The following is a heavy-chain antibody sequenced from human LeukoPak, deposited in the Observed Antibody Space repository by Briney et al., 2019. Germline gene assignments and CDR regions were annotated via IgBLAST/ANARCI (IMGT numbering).Heavy chain of an antibody. CDR1: GGSLSSGGYY. V-gene: IGHV4-31*03. J-gene: IGHJ4*02. CDR2: IYYSGST. CDR3: ARGRAYDYVWGSYRYTPRFDY. Sequence: PSETQSLTCTVSGGSLSSGGYYWSWIRQHPGKGLEWIGYIYYSGSTYYNPSLKSRVTISVDTSKNQFSLKLSSVTAADTAVYYCARGRAYDYVWGSYRYTPRFDYWGQGTLVTVSS. D-gene: IGHD3-16*02.